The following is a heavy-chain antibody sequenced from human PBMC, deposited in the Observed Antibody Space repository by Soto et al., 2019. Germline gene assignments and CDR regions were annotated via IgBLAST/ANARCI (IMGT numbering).Heavy chain of an antibody. CDR2: IHHRGST. CDR3: ARYDYGSGDDYNIDY. D-gene: IGHD3-10*01. Sequence: QVKLQEPAPGLLTPWGPLSPPCAASGDSISSMNWWSWVRKPQGKGLDWIGEIHHRGSTNYNPSLMSRVTISVDKSKNQFSLKLTSVTAADTAVYYCARYDYGSGDDYNIDYWGQGTLVTVSS. V-gene: IGHV4-4*02. J-gene: IGHJ4*02. CDR1: GDSISSMNW.